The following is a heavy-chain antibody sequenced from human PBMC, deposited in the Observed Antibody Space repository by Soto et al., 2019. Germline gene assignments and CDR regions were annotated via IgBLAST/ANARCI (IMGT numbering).Heavy chain of an antibody. J-gene: IGHJ5*02. CDR1: GFTFSTYS. Sequence: EVQLLESGGDLIQPGGSLRLSCAASGFTFSTYSMNWVRQAPGKGLEWVSYISYSSSTIYYADSVKGRFTISRDNAKNSLYLQMNSLRDEDTAVYYCARGPSSSWYRWFDPWGQGTLVTVSS. V-gene: IGHV3-48*02. CDR2: ISYSSSTI. CDR3: ARGPSSSWYRWFDP. D-gene: IGHD6-13*01.